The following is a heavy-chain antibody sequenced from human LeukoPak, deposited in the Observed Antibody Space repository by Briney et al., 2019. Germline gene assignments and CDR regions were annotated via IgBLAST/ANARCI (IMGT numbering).Heavy chain of an antibody. J-gene: IGHJ6*03. CDR1: GFTFSSYW. D-gene: IGHD3-10*01. Sequence: GALRLSCAASGFTFSSYWMSWVRQAPGKGLEGVANIKQDGSEKYYVDSVKGRFTISRDNAKNSLYLQMNSLRAEDTAVYYCARDGSTVRDYYGSGSYYLYYYYYMDVWGKGTTVTVSS. CDR3: ARDGSTVRDYYGSGSYYLYYYYYMDV. V-gene: IGHV3-7*01. CDR2: IKQDGSEK.